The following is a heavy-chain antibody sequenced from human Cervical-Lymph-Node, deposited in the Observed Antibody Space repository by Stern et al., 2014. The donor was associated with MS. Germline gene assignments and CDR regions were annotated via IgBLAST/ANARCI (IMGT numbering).Heavy chain of an antibody. Sequence: MQLVESGGGLVKPGGSLRLSCAASGFTFSDYYMSWIRQAPGKGLEWVSYISSSDSTLYYAEYVKGRFTISRDNAKNALYLQMNSLRAEDTAVYYCARAPPSSGWDDYWGQGTLVTVSS. J-gene: IGHJ4*02. CDR1: GFTFSDYY. CDR3: ARAPPSSGWDDY. V-gene: IGHV3-11*01. CDR2: ISSSDSTL. D-gene: IGHD6-19*01.